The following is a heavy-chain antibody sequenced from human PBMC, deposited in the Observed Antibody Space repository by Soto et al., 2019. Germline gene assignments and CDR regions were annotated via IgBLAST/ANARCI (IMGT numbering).Heavy chain of an antibody. Sequence: PGGSLRLSCAGSGFSTSSKAMTWLRQAPGKGLEWVSSFSGNGVNTYYGDSVKGRFTISRDNSKNTLYLHMTSLRVEDTAVYYCAKGPIVGANYNYYDMDVWGQGTTVTVSS. V-gene: IGHV3-23*01. D-gene: IGHD1-26*01. CDR2: FSGNGVNT. CDR3: AKGPIVGANYNYYDMDV. CDR1: GFSTSSKA. J-gene: IGHJ6*02.